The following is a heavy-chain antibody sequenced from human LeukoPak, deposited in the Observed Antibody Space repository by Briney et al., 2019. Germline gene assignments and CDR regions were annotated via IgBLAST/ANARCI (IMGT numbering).Heavy chain of an antibody. V-gene: IGHV3-73*01. Sequence: AGGSLKLSCAASGFTFSGSAMHWVRQASGKGLEWVGRIRSKANSYATAYAASVKGRFTISRDDSKNTAYLQMNSLKTEDTAVYYCTRRESDFWSGYDNPFFDYWGQGTLVTVSS. CDR3: TRRESDFWSGYDNPFFDY. CDR1: GFTFSGSA. CDR2: IRSKANSYAT. D-gene: IGHD3-3*01. J-gene: IGHJ4*02.